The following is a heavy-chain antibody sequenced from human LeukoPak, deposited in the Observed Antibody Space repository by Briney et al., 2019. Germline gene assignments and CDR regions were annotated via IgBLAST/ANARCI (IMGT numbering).Heavy chain of an antibody. D-gene: IGHD2-2*01. Sequence: PGGSLRLSCAASGFTFSSYGMSWVRQAPGKGLEWVSAISGSGGSTYYADSVKGRFTISRDNSKNTLYLQMNSLRAEDTAVYYCAKVGRVVPAAKYYFDYWGQGTLVTVSS. V-gene: IGHV3-23*01. CDR3: AKVGRVVPAAKYYFDY. J-gene: IGHJ4*02. CDR2: ISGSGGST. CDR1: GFTFSSYG.